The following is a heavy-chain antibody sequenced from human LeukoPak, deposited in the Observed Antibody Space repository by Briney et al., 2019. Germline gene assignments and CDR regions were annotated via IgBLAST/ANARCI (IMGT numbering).Heavy chain of an antibody. Sequence: PSETLSLTCTVSGGSISSFYWSWIRQPPGKGLEWIGYIYYSGSTNYNPSLKSRVTISVDTSKNQFSLKLSSVTAADTAVYYCARHGPCGTNLNWFDPWGQGTLVTVSS. CDR2: IYYSGST. CDR1: GGSISSFY. J-gene: IGHJ5*02. CDR3: ARHGPCGTNLNWFDP. D-gene: IGHD1-1*01. V-gene: IGHV4-59*01.